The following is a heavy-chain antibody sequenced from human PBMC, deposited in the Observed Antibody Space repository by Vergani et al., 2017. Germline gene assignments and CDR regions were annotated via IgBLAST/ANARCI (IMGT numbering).Heavy chain of an antibody. Sequence: EVQLLESGGGLVQPGGSLRLSCAASGFTFIMHAMSWVRQAPGKGLEWVSTLSASDRRTHYADSVKGRFTISRDSSKTLYLQMDSLRVEDTAMYFCARDLSYSTAWPFFDSRGQGTLVTVSS. D-gene: IGHD4-11*01. V-gene: IGHV3-23*01. J-gene: IGHJ4*02. CDR3: ARDLSYSTAWPFFDS. CDR2: LSASDRRT. CDR1: GFTFIMHA.